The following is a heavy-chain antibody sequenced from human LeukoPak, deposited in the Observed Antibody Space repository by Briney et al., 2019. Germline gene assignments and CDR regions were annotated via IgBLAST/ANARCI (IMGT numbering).Heavy chain of an antibody. Sequence: PGGSLRLSCAASGFTFSSYGMHWVRQAPGKGLEWVAFIRYDGSNKYYADSVKGRFTISRDNSKNTLYLQMNSLRAEDTAVYYCARVGRKHPAGPFDYWGQGTLVTVSS. V-gene: IGHV3-30*02. D-gene: IGHD6-19*01. CDR2: IRYDGSNK. J-gene: IGHJ4*02. CDR1: GFTFSSYG. CDR3: ARVGRKHPAGPFDY.